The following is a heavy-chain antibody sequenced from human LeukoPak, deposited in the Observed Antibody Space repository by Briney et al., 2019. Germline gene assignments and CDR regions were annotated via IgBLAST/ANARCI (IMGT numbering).Heavy chain of an antibody. CDR1: GYTFTGYY. D-gene: IGHD4-4*01. J-gene: IGHJ4*02. CDR2: VNPNSGGT. CDR3: ASRSFNDYSTYYFDY. Sequence: ASVKVSCKASGYTFTGYYMHCVRQAPGQGVGWMGWVNPNSGGTNYAQKFQGRVTMTRDTSISTAYMELSRLRSDDTAVYYCASRSFNDYSTYYFDYWGQGTLVTVSS. V-gene: IGHV1-2*02.